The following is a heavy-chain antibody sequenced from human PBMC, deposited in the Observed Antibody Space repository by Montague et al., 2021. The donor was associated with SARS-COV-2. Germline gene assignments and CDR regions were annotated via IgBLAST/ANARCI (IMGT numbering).Heavy chain of an antibody. Sequence: ETLSLTCTVSGDSIRSGGYFWGWIRQPPGKGLEWIASIHIGGTSYLNPSLKSRVTISIDSSKNQFSLNVTSVTAADTAVYFCARSRDWYLGNWGQGTLATVSS. D-gene: IGHD3-9*01. J-gene: IGHJ4*02. CDR2: IHIGGTS. V-gene: IGHV4-39*07. CDR3: ARSRDWYLGN. CDR1: GDSIRSGGYF.